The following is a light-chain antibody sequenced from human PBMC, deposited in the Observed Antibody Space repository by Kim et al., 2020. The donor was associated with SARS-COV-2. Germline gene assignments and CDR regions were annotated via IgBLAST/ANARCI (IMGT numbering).Light chain of an antibody. CDR3: SSSSSNNNFNV. J-gene: IGLJ1*01. CDR2: CVT. Sequence: IITPCYDNSSYVGGFNEVSWYQQHPNKAPKPVIYCVTKQPPTGPARFSCFNACNTTSLPVSWDQGEDDADYYCSSSSSNNNFNVLGTGTKVTVL. V-gene: IGLV2-8*01. CDR1: SSYVGGFNE.